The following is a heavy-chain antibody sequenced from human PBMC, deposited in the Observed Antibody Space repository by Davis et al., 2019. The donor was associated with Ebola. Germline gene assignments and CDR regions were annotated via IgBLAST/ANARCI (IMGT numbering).Heavy chain of an antibody. Sequence: SETLSLTCAVSGGSISSSNWWSWVRQPPGKGLEWIGEIYHSGSTNYNPSLKSRVTISVDKSKHQFSLKLSSVTAADTAVYYCARGRGPLWFGELLYYRGNYMDVWGKGTTVTVSS. V-gene: IGHV4-4*02. CDR3: ARGRGPLWFGELLYYRGNYMDV. CDR2: IYHSGST. D-gene: IGHD3-10*01. J-gene: IGHJ6*03. CDR1: GGSISSSNW.